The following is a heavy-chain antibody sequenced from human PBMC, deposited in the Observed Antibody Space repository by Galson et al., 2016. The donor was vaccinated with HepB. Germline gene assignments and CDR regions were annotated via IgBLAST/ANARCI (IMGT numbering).Heavy chain of an antibody. J-gene: IGHJ4*02. D-gene: IGHD2-15*01. CDR3: AKPYCSGGTCYYFDY. CDR1: GFTFGSFW. CDR2: INQDGSKK. V-gene: IGHV3-7*01. Sequence: SLRLSCAASGFTFGSFWLKWVRQAPGEGLEWEANINQDGSKKYYVDSGKGRFTIARDNSKNSLYRLMDSMRAEDTAVYYCAKPYCSGGTCYYFDYWGQGTLVTFSS.